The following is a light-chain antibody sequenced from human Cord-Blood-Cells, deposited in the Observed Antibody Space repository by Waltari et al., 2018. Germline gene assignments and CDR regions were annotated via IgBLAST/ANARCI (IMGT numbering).Light chain of an antibody. CDR1: SPNLGSIS. J-gene: IGLJ3*02. CDR3: AAWDDSLSGWV. CDR2: RNN. V-gene: IGLV1-47*01. Sequence: QSVLTQPPSASGTPGQRVTISCSGRSPNLGSISVYWYKQLPGTAPKLLIYRNNQRPSGVPDRFSGSKSGTSASLAISGLRSEDEADYYCAAWDDSLSGWVFGGGTKLTVL.